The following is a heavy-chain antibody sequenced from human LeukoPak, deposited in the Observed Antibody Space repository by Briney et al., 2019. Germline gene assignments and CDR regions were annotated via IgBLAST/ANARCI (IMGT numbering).Heavy chain of an antibody. CDR1: GGSFSGYY. CDR2: IYNSGST. J-gene: IGHJ6*02. CDR3: ARREYSYDHGMDV. D-gene: IGHD5-18*01. V-gene: IGHV4-59*08. Sequence: SETLSLTCAVYGGSFSGYYWSWIRQPPGKGLEWIGYIYNSGSTNYNPSLKSRVTISVDTSTNQLSLELSSVTAADTAVYFCARREYSYDHGMDVWGQGTTVTVSS.